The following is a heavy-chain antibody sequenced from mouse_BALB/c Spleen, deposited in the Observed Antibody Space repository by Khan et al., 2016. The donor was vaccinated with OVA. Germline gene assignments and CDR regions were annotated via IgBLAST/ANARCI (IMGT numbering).Heavy chain of an antibody. J-gene: IGHJ3*01. CDR2: ITYSGST. Sequence: VQLKESGPGLVKPSQSLSLTCTVTGYSITSDYAWNWIRQFPGNKLDWLCYITYSGSTSYTPSLKSRFSITRDTSKNQFFLQLHSLTTEDTATYYCARRHADWGQGTLVTVSA. V-gene: IGHV3-2*02. CDR1: GYSITSDYA. D-gene: IGHD3-2*01. CDR3: ARRHAD.